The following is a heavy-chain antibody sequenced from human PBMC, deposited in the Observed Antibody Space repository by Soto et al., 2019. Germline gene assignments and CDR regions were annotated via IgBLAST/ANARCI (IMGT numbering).Heavy chain of an antibody. Sequence: QVQLVQSGAEVKKPGSSVKVSCKASGGNFSSYAISWVRQAPGQGLEWMGGIIPIFGTANYAQKFQGRVTITADKPTSTAYMELSRLRSADTAVYYCASRSWNYRPYYYYGMDLWGQGTTVTVSS. CDR2: IIPIFGTA. CDR3: ASRSWNYRPYYYYGMDL. V-gene: IGHV1-69*06. J-gene: IGHJ6*02. CDR1: GGNFSSYA. D-gene: IGHD1-7*01.